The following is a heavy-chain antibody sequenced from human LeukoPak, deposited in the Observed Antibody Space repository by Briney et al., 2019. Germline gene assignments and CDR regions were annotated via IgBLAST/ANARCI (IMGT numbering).Heavy chain of an antibody. CDR2: ISSSGST. J-gene: IGHJ4*02. CDR1: GGTISSGSHY. CDR3: ARWYYYDSTGYYYYFDY. Sequence: PSETLSFTCTVSGGTISSGSHYWSWIRQPAGKGLGWIRRISSSGSTNYNPSLKSRVTISVDTSKNQFSLKLNSVTAADTAVYYCARWYYYDSTGYYYYFDYWGQGTLVSVSS. D-gene: IGHD3-22*01. V-gene: IGHV4-61*02.